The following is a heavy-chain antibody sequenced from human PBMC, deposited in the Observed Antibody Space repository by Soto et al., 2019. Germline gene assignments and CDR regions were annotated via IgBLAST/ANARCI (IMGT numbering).Heavy chain of an antibody. CDR2: ISYDGSNK. Sequence: QVQLVESGGGVVQPGRSLRLSCAASGFTFSSYAMHWVRQAPGKGLEWVADISYDGSNKYYADSVKGRFTISRDNSKNTLYLQMNSLRAEDTAVYYCARGYLYTPFDYWGQVTVVTVSS. CDR3: ARGYLYTPFDY. D-gene: IGHD2-2*02. J-gene: IGHJ4*02. CDR1: GFTFSSYA. V-gene: IGHV3-30-3*01.